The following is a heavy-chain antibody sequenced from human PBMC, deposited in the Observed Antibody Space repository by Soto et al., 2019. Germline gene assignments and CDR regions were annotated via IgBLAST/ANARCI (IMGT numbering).Heavy chain of an antibody. Sequence: GGSLRLSWEGTGFAFIKYSLNFFRQAPWKGLEWISYISSSSNSVDYAVSVKDRFIISRDNAKNSLYLQMDFLRHEDTAVYYCARRSRPIEYWGRGTLVTVSS. V-gene: IGHV3-48*02. CDR2: ISSSSNSV. CDR1: GFAFIKYS. CDR3: ARRSRPIEY. J-gene: IGHJ4*02. D-gene: IGHD6-25*01.